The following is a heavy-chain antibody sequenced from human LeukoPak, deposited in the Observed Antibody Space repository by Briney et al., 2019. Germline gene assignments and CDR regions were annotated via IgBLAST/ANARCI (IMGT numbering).Heavy chain of an antibody. CDR2: ITDSGGST. CDR1: GFTFSNYA. J-gene: IGHJ4*02. CDR3: AKGSSSSRPYYLDF. Sequence: PGGSLRLSCAASGFTFSNYAMSWVRQAPGKGLEWVSAITDSGGSTYHADSVKGRFTISRDNSENMLYLQMNSLRVEDTAVYYCAKGSSSSRPYYLDFWGRGTLVTVSS. D-gene: IGHD6-6*01. V-gene: IGHV3-23*01.